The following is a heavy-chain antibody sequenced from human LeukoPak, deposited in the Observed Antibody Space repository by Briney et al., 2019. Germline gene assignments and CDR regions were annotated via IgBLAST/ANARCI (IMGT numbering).Heavy chain of an antibody. V-gene: IGHV3-23*01. J-gene: IGHJ4*02. Sequence: GASLRLSCVASGFTFSNYAMSWVRQAPGKRLEWVSAVTGRGSSTYYADSVKGRFTISRDNSRNTLFLQMNSLRAEDTAIYHCAKWGDFDILTGYYVSDFWGQGTLVTVSS. CDR2: VTGRGSST. CDR3: AKWGDFDILTGYYVSDF. CDR1: GFTFSNYA. D-gene: IGHD3-9*01.